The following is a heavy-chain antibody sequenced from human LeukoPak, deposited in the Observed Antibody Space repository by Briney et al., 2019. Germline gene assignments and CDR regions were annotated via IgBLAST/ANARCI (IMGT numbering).Heavy chain of an antibody. CDR3: ARELRFLEWLFQDY. CDR1: GFTFKNYG. J-gene: IGHJ4*02. V-gene: IGHV3-23*01. D-gene: IGHD3-3*01. Sequence: HPGGSLRLSCEASGFTFKNYGMSWVRQAPGKGLEWVSDINDSGSKTYYADSMKGRVTVSRDNSKKAVYLQMNSLRAEDTAVYYCARELRFLEWLFQDYWGQGTLVTVSS. CDR2: INDSGSKT.